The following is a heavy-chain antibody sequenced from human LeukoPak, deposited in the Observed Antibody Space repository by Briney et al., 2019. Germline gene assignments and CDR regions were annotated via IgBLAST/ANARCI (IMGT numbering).Heavy chain of an antibody. D-gene: IGHD3-10*01. Sequence: HTGGSLRLSCAASGFTFSSYWMSWVRQAPGKGLEWVANIKQDGSEKYYLDSVRGRFTISRDNAKNSLYLQMDSLRAEDTAVYYCARLFVYGSGAEAFDYWGQGALVTVSS. CDR2: IKQDGSEK. J-gene: IGHJ4*02. CDR3: ARLFVYGSGAEAFDY. V-gene: IGHV3-7*01. CDR1: GFTFSSYW.